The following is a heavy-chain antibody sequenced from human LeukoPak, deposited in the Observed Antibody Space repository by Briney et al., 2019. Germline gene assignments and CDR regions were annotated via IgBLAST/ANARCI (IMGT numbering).Heavy chain of an antibody. D-gene: IGHD3-10*01. CDR2: INPNSGGT. Sequence: ASVKVSCKASGYTFTSYGISWVRQAPGQGLEWMGWINPNSGGTTSAQKFQGRVTMTRDTSINTAYMELTRLRSDDTAVYYRAKDYFGSGSYLDYWGQGTLVTVSS. V-gene: IGHV1-2*02. J-gene: IGHJ4*02. CDR1: GYTFTSYG. CDR3: AKDYFGSGSYLDY.